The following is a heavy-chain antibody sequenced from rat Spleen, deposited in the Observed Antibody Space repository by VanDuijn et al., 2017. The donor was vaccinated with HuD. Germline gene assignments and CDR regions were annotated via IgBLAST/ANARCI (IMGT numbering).Heavy chain of an antibody. CDR3: TRGGGPPDY. V-gene: IGHV2-43*01. CDR1: GSSLTSYH. Sequence: QVQLKESGPGLVQPSQTLSLTCTVSGSSLTSYHVSWIRQTPGKGLDWMGVIWTGGGTAYNSLLKSRLSISRDISKSQVFLKMNSLRSEDTATYYCTRGGGPPDYWGQGVMVTVSS. J-gene: IGHJ2*01. D-gene: IGHD1-11*01. CDR2: IWTGGGT.